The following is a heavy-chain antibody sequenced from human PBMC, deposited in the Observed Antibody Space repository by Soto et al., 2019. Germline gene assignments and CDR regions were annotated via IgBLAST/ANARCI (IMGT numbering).Heavy chain of an antibody. CDR2: ISYGGST. V-gene: IGHV4-31*03. J-gene: IGHJ4*01. CDR1: GGSISSGGYY. Sequence: QVQLQESGPGLVQPSQTLSLTCTVSGGSISSGGYYWSWIRQHPGTSLEWIGHISYGGSTYYNTSLKSRVTISVDTSRNQFSLIVNSVTAADTAVYYCARGVLHWGQGTLVTVSS. CDR3: ARGVLH.